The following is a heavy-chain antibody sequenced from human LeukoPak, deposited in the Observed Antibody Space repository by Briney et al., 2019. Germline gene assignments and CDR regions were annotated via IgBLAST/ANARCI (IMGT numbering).Heavy chain of an antibody. Sequence: PSETLSLTCAASGGSLSGYYWRWVRQSPGKGLEWIGEINDNGTTNYIPALKRRLTISPDKYNNQPSLTLMTVTTADTTLYFCARVGGDYDFLSGHPLLNWFDPWGQGTLVTVSS. CDR1: GGSLSGYY. D-gene: IGHD3-3*01. CDR3: ARVGGDYDFLSGHPLLNWFDP. J-gene: IGHJ5*02. V-gene: IGHV4-34*01. CDR2: INDNGTT.